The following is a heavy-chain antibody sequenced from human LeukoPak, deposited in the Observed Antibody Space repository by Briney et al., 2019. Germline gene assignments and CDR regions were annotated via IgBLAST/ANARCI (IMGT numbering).Heavy chain of an antibody. CDR1: GGSISSYY. D-gene: IGHD1-26*01. Sequence: PSETLSLTCTVSGGSISSYYWSWIRQPPGKGLEWIGYIYYSGSTNYNPSLKSRVTISVDTSKNQFSLKLSSVTAADTAVYYCARETPVGRTAFDPWGQGTLVTVSS. J-gene: IGHJ5*02. CDR3: ARETPVGRTAFDP. V-gene: IGHV4-59*08. CDR2: IYYSGST.